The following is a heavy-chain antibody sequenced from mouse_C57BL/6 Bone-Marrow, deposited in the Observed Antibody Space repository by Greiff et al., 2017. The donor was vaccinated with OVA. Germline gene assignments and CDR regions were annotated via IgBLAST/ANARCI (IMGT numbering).Heavy chain of an antibody. CDR1: GFTFSDYY. CDR2: ISNGGGST. Sequence: EVQVVESGGGLVQPGGSLKLSCAASGFTFSDYYLYWVRQTPEKRLEWVAYISNGGGSTYYPDTVKGRFTISRDNAKNTLYLQMSRLKSEDTAMYYCARQPLFITTVSYWYFDVWGTGTTVTVSS. J-gene: IGHJ1*03. CDR3: ARQPLFITTVSYWYFDV. D-gene: IGHD1-1*01. V-gene: IGHV5-12*01.